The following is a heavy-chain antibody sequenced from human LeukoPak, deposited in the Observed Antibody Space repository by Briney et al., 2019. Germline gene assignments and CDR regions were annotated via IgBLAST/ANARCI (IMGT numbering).Heavy chain of an antibody. J-gene: IGHJ6*03. CDR3: ARSYGSGSYYLDLYYMDV. CDR2: ISSSGSTI. Sequence: GGSLRLSCAASGFTFSSYEMNWVRQAPGKGLEWVSYISSSGSTIYYADSVKGRFTISRDNAKNSLYLQMNSLRAEDTAVYYCARSYGSGSYYLDLYYMDVWGKGTTVTVSS. D-gene: IGHD3-10*01. CDR1: GFTFSSYE. V-gene: IGHV3-48*03.